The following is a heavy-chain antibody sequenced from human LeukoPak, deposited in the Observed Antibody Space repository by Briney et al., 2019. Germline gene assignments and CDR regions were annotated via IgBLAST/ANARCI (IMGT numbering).Heavy chain of an antibody. J-gene: IGHJ6*02. CDR1: GYTFSSYA. V-gene: IGHV1-69*13. Sequence: SVKVSCKASGYTFSSYAISWVRQAPGQGLEWMGGIIPIFGTANYAQKFQGRVTITADESTSTAYMELSSLRSEDTAVYYCARDLTPSSSWTPYYYYGMDVWGQGTTVTVSS. CDR2: IIPIFGTA. CDR3: ARDLTPSSSWTPYYYYGMDV. D-gene: IGHD6-13*01.